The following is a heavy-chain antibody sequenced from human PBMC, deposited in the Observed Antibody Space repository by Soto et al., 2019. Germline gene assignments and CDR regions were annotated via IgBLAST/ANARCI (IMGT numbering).Heavy chain of an antibody. J-gene: IGHJ4*02. Sequence: EVQLVESGGGLVQPGGSLRLSCEASGFTFSSYWMHWARKPQGKGLEWVSRINDDGRRTSYADSVKGRFTISRDNAKNTLYLQMNSLRDDDTAIYYCARRHRPSYTSDYWGQGTLVTVSS. V-gene: IGHV3-74*01. D-gene: IGHD4-4*01. CDR2: INDDGRRT. CDR3: ARRHRPSYTSDY. CDR1: GFTFSSYW.